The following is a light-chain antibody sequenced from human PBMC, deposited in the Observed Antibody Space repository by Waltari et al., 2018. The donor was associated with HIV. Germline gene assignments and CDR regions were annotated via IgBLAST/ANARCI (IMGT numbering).Light chain of an antibody. CDR3: SSFASQGTLV. Sequence: PLSQPAAVSGSPGTSIAISCTGFRPLVDFYNFVSWYQQPPGKAPQLILYGVSGRPSGVSSRFSGSKSGVTASLTISGLQAEDEAHYFCSSFASQGTLVFGGGTKLTVL. V-gene: IGLV2-14*03. J-gene: IGLJ2*01. CDR2: GVS. CDR1: RPLVDFYNF.